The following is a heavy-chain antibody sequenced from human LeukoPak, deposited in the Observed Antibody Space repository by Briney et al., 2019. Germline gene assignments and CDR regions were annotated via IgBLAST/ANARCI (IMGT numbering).Heavy chain of an antibody. CDR1: GFTFSSYE. J-gene: IGHJ4*02. CDR2: ISSSGSTI. CDR3: AKSPAYGSGHY. D-gene: IGHD3-10*01. Sequence: PGGSLRLSCAASGFTFSSYEMNWVRQAPGKGLEWVSYISSSGSTIYYADSVKGRFTISRDNSKNTLYLQMNSLRAEDTAVYYCAKSPAYGSGHYWGQGTLVTVSS. V-gene: IGHV3-48*03.